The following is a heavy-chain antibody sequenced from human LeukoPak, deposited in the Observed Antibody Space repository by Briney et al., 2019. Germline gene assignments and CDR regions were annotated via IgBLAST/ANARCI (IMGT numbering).Heavy chain of an antibody. J-gene: IGHJ4*02. D-gene: IGHD1-26*01. CDR3: AKDHNPWELLVGGIDY. CDR2: ISWNSGSI. CDR1: GFTFDDYA. Sequence: GRSLRLSCAASGFTFDDYAMHWVRQAPGRGLEWVSGISWNSGSIGYADSAKGRFTISRDNAKNSLYLQMNSLRAEDTALYYCAKDHNPWELLVGGIDYWGQGTLVTVSS. V-gene: IGHV3-9*01.